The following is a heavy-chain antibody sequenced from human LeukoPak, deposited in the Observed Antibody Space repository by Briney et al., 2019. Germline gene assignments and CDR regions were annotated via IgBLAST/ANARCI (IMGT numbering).Heavy chain of an antibody. CDR1: GGSFSGYY. V-gene: IGHV4-34*01. J-gene: IGHJ4*02. D-gene: IGHD6-13*01. CDR3: ARESDSSSWYVDY. CDR2: INHSGST. Sequence: NPSETLSLTCAVYGGSFSGYYWSWIRQPPGKGLEWIGEINHSGSTNYNPSLKSRVTISVDTSKNQFSLKLSSVTAADTAVYYCARESDSSSWYVDYWGQGTLVTVSS.